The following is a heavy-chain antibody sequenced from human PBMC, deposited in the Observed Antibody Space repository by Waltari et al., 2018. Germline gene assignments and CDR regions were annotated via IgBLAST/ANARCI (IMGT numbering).Heavy chain of an antibody. Sequence: EVQLLESGGAFVRPGGSLRLSCAASGFNFVNYAMTWVRQAPGKGLEWVASINFSGGNTVYADSVKGRSNIARDNSKNTLSIQLDSLRLDDTAVYFCARVNRESLIRGATIDSWGQGTRVTVSS. CDR1: GFNFVNYA. CDR2: INFSGGNT. V-gene: IGHV3-23*01. J-gene: IGHJ4*02. D-gene: IGHD3-10*01. CDR3: ARVNRESLIRGATIDS.